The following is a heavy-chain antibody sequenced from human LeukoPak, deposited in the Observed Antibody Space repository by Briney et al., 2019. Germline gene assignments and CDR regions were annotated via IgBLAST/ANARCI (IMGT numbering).Heavy chain of an antibody. CDR2: IGVSGTSR. CDR1: GFTFSRYA. CDR3: AKEAPGHFDL. V-gene: IGHV3-23*01. Sequence: GGSLRLSCAASGFTFSRYAVGWVRQPPGKGLEWVSVIGVSGTSRYYADSVKDRFTISRDNSKSTLYLQMNRLRVEDTAVYYCAKEAPGHFDLWGRGTLVTVSS. J-gene: IGHJ2*01.